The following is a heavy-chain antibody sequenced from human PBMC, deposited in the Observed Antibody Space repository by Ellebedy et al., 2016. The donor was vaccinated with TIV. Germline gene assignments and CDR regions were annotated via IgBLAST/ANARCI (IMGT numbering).Heavy chain of an antibody. D-gene: IGHD2-21*02. V-gene: IGHV3-23*01. CDR3: AIYRQTAEEGY. Sequence: GESLKISCAASGFTFSSYYMSWVRQAPGKGLEWVSAISGNGGSTFYADSVKGRFTISRDNSKSTLYLQMNSLRAEDTAVYYCAIYRQTAEEGYWGQGTLVTVSS. J-gene: IGHJ4*02. CDR1: GFTFSSYY. CDR2: ISGNGGST.